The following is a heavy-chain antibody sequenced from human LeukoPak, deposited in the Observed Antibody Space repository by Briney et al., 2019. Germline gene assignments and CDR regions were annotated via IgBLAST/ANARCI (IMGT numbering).Heavy chain of an antibody. J-gene: IGHJ4*02. D-gene: IGHD3-3*01. Sequence: GGSLRLSCAASGFTFTSYALSWVRQAPGKRLEWVSIFTSSSDTYYADAVRGRFTISRDISKNTLYLQMNSLRADDTAVYYCAKRFSQGGGLGYFFDNWGQGTPVTVSS. CDR1: GFTFTSYA. CDR2: FTSSSDT. V-gene: IGHV3-23*01. CDR3: AKRFSQGGGLGYFFDN.